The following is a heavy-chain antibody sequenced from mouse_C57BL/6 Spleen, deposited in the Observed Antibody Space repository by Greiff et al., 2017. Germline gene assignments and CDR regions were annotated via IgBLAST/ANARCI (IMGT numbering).Heavy chain of an antibody. V-gene: IGHV1-64*01. D-gene: IGHD1-1*01. J-gene: IGHJ1*03. CDR1: GYTFTSYW. CDR3: AREGTTVVATKDFEG. CDR2: IYPNSGST. Sequence: VQLQQSGAELVKPGASVKLSCKASGYTFTSYWMHWVKQRPGQGLEWIGMIYPNSGSTNYNEKFKSKATLTVDKSSTTAYMQLSSLTSEDSAVYYCAREGTTVVATKDFEGWGTGTTVTVSS.